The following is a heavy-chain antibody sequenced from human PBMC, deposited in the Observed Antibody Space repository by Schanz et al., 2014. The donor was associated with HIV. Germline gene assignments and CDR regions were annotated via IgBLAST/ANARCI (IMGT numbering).Heavy chain of an antibody. V-gene: IGHV4-34*01. CDR1: NGSFGAYH. D-gene: IGHD4-17*01. J-gene: IGHJ4*02. Sequence: QVQLQQWGTGLLKPSETLSLICAVYNGSFGAYHWSWIRQPPGKGLEWIGDISTTGTTNYNPSLRRRVTISIDTSKNQFSLKLNSVTAADTALYYCASALIIATGELFESWGQGTLVTVSS. CDR3: ASALIIATGELFES. CDR2: ISTTGTT.